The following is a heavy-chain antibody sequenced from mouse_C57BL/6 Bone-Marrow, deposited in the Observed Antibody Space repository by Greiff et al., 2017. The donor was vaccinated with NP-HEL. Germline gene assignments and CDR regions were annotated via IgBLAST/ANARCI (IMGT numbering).Heavy chain of an antibody. CDR2: IDPSDSYT. Sequence: QVQLQQPGAELVMPGASVKLSCKASGYTFTSYWMHWVKQRPGQGLEWIGEIDPSDSYTNYNQKFKGEATLTVDKSSSTAYMQISSLTAEDSAVYYCARKGGLRRRGFAYWGQGTLVTVSA. J-gene: IGHJ3*01. V-gene: IGHV1-69*01. CDR3: ARKGGLRRRGFAY. CDR1: GYTFTSYW. D-gene: IGHD2-4*01.